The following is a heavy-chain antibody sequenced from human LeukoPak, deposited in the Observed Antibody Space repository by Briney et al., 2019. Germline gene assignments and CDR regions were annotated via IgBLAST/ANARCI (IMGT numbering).Heavy chain of an antibody. D-gene: IGHD1-14*01. V-gene: IGHV1-69*04. Sequence: SVKVSCKASGGTFSSYAISWVRQGPGQGLEWMGRIIPIFGIANYAQKFQGRVTITADKSTSTAYMELSSLRSEDTAVYYCLHHPEYRGFVDYWGQGTLVTVSS. J-gene: IGHJ4*02. CDR2: IIPIFGIA. CDR3: LHHPEYRGFVDY. CDR1: GGTFSSYA.